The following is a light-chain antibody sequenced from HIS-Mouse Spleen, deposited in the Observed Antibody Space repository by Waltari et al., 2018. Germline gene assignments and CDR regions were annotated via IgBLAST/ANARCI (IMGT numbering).Light chain of an antibody. CDR3: SSYTSSSTEV. CDR1: SSDVGGYNY. CDR2: DVS. Sequence: QSALTQPASVSGSPGQSITLSCTGTSSDVGGYNYVSWYQKHPGKAPKLMIYDVSNRPSGVSNRFSGSKSGNTASLTISGLQAEDEADYYCSSYTSSSTEVFGGGTKLTVL. V-gene: IGLV2-14*03. J-gene: IGLJ2*01.